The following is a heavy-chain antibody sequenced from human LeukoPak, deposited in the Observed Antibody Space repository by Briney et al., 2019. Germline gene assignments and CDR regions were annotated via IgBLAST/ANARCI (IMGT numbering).Heavy chain of an antibody. V-gene: IGHV3-7*01. CDR2: IKQDGSEK. CDR3: AELGITMIGGV. J-gene: IGHJ6*04. Sequence: GGSLRLSCKASEFTFSYYWMSWARQAPGKGLEWVANIKQDGSEKYYVDSVKGRFIISRDNARNSLYLQMNSLRAEDTAVYYCAELGITMIGGVWGKGTTVTISS. CDR1: EFTFSYYW. D-gene: IGHD3-10*02.